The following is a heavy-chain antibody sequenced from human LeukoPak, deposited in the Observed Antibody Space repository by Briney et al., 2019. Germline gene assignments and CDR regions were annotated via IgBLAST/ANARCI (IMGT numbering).Heavy chain of an antibody. Sequence: SETLSLTCTVSGYSISSGYYWGWIRQPPGKGLEWIGSIYHSGSTYYNPSLKSRVTISVDTSKNQFSLKLSSVTAADTAVYYCARDPGDSNFDYWGQGTLVTVSS. CDR3: ARDPGDSNFDY. D-gene: IGHD4-11*01. CDR1: GYSISSGYY. CDR2: IYHSGST. V-gene: IGHV4-38-2*02. J-gene: IGHJ4*02.